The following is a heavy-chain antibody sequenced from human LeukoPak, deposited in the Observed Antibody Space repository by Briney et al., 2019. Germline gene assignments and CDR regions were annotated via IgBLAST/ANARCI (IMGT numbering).Heavy chain of an antibody. D-gene: IGHD2-15*01. V-gene: IGHV3-30*04. Sequence: PGQSLKLSCAASGFTFSSYAMQWVRQAPGKGLGWVAVISYDGSNKYYANSVKGRFTISRDNSKNTLYLQMNSLRAEDTAVYYCAREGRYCSGGSCYDWFDPWGQGTLVTVSS. CDR3: AREGRYCSGGSCYDWFDP. J-gene: IGHJ5*02. CDR2: ISYDGSNK. CDR1: GFTFSSYA.